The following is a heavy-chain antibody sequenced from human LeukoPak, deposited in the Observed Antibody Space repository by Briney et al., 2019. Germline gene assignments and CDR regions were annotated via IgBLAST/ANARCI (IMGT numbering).Heavy chain of an antibody. Sequence: ASVKVSCKASGYTFTGYYMHWVRQAPGQGLEWMGWINPNSGGTNYAQKFQGRVTMTRDTSISTAYMELSRLRSDDTAVYYCASNPGPAAPHYYMDVWGKGTTVTVSS. J-gene: IGHJ6*03. V-gene: IGHV1-2*02. CDR1: GYTFTGYY. D-gene: IGHD2-2*01. CDR3: ASNPGPAAPHYYMDV. CDR2: INPNSGGT.